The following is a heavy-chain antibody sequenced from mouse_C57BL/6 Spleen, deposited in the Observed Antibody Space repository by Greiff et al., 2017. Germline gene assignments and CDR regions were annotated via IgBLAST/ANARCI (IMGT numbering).Heavy chain of an antibody. Sequence: QVQLQQPGAELVMPGASVKLSCKASGYTFTSYWMHWVKQRPGHGLEWIGEIDPSDSYTNYNQKFKGKSTLTVDKSSSTAYMQLSSLTSEDSAVYYCARGGVLRNYYAMEDWGQGPSVTGSS. D-gene: IGHD1-1*01. J-gene: IGHJ4*01. CDR1: GYTFTSYW. V-gene: IGHV1-69*01. CDR3: ARGGVLRNYYAMED. CDR2: IDPSDSYT.